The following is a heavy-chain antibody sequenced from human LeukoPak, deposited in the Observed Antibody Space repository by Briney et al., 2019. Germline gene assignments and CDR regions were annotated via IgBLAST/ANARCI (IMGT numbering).Heavy chain of an antibody. V-gene: IGHV4-4*02. CDR2: ISHSGIT. CDR1: GGSSSDW. J-gene: IGHJ4*02. CDR3: ARNFDS. Sequence: PSETLSLTCAVSGGSSSDWWSWVRQPPGKGLEWIAEISHSGITNYNPSLKSRVTISVDKSKNQLSLNLSSVTAADTAIYYCARNFDSWGQGTLVTVSS.